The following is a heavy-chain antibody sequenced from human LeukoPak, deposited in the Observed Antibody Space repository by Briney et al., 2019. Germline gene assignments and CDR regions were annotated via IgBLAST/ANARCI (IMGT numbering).Heavy chain of an antibody. CDR3: AYDPVDTAMGLFDY. V-gene: IGHV4-59*12. CDR1: GGSISSYY. J-gene: IGHJ4*02. D-gene: IGHD5-18*01. CDR2: IYHSGST. Sequence: SETLSLTCTVSGGSISSYYWSWIRQPPGKGLEWIGYIYHSGSTDYNPSLKSRVTISVDTSKNQFSLKLSSVTAADTAVYYCAYDPVDTAMGLFDYWGQGTLVTVSS.